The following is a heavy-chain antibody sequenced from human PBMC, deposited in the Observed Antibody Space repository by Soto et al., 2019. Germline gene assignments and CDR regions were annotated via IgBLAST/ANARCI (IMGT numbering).Heavy chain of an antibody. Sequence: QVQLVESGGGVVQPGRSLRLSCAASGFTFSSYAMHWVRQAPGKGLEWVAVISYDGSNKYYADSEKGRFTISRDNSKNTLYLQMNSLRAEDTAVYYCARDGTGKAVAHTLDWYFDLWGRGTLVTVSS. CDR2: ISYDGSNK. CDR3: ARDGTGKAVAHTLDWYFDL. D-gene: IGHD6-19*01. CDR1: GFTFSSYA. V-gene: IGHV3-30-3*01. J-gene: IGHJ2*01.